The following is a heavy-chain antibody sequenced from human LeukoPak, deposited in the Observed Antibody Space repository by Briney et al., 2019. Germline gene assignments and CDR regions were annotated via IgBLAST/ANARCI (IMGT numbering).Heavy chain of an antibody. CDR1: GFTFSSYA. CDR2: IYSGGST. D-gene: IGHD3-10*01. CDR3: ARVRGVVAWGL. J-gene: IGHJ2*01. V-gene: IGHV3-53*01. Sequence: PGGSLRLSCAASGFTFSSYAMSWVRQAPGKGLEWVSVIYSGGSTYYADSVKGRFTISRDNSKNTLYLQMNSLRAEDTAVYYCARVRGVVAWGLWGRRTLVTVSS.